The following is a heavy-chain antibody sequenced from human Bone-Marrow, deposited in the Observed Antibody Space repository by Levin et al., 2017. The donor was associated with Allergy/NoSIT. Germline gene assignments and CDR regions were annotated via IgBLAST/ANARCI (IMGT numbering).Heavy chain of an antibody. Sequence: PSETLSLTCSVSGPSVTNYYWSWVRQPPGKGLEWIGHFFFGGSTNYNASLKSRVTLSLDASKNQVSLNLHFVTAADTAIYYCARDTGGGSPDYGFLYHWGQGVLVTVSS. CDR1: GPSVTNYY. J-gene: IGHJ1*01. CDR2: FFFGGST. D-gene: IGHD4/OR15-4a*01. CDR3: ARDTGGGSPDYGFLYH. V-gene: IGHV4-59*02.